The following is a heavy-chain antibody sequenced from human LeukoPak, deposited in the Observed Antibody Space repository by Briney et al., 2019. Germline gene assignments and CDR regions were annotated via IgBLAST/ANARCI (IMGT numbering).Heavy chain of an antibody. Sequence: GGPLRLSCAASGFTFSSYAMNWVRQAPGKGLEWVSTISGSDGSTNYADSVKGRFTISRDNSKNTLYLQMNSLRAEDTAVYYCAKSKVVAATMGRFDYWGQGTLVTVSS. D-gene: IGHD2-15*01. CDR3: AKSKVVAATMGRFDY. CDR2: ISGSDGST. J-gene: IGHJ4*02. V-gene: IGHV3-23*01. CDR1: GFTFSSYA.